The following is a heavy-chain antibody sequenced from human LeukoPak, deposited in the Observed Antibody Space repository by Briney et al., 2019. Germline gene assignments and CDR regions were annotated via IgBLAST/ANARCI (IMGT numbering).Heavy chain of an antibody. CDR1: GFTFSSYA. CDR3: ARDPSRAFDI. J-gene: IGHJ3*02. D-gene: IGHD6-13*01. V-gene: IGHV3-21*01. CDR2: ISSSSSYI. Sequence: GRSLRLSCAASGFTFSSYAMNWVRQAPGKGLEWVSSISSSSSYIYYADSVKGRFTISRDNAKNSLYLQMNSLRAEDTAVYYCARDPSRAFDIWGQGTMVTVSS.